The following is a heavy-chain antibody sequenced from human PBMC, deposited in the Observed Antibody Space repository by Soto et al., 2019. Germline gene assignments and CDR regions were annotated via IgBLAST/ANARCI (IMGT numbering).Heavy chain of an antibody. CDR1: GGSISSYY. CDR3: ARGGYYDILTGYSTQGKVGKFDP. CDR2: IYYSGSN. Sequence: SETLSLTCTVSGGSISSYYWSWIRQPPGKGLEWIGDIYYSGSNNYNPSLKRGVTISVDTSKNQFSLKLSSVTAADPDVYYCARGGYYDILTGYSTQGKVGKFDPWGQGTLVTVSS. V-gene: IGHV4-59*01. J-gene: IGHJ5*02. D-gene: IGHD3-9*01.